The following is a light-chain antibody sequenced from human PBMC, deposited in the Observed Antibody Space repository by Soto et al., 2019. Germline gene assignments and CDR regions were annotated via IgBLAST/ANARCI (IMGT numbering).Light chain of an antibody. CDR1: QSLLHSSGNNY. V-gene: IGKV2-28*01. CDR3: MQGQQTPLT. J-gene: IGKJ5*01. Sequence: DIVMTQSPLSLSVTPGEPASISCRSSQSLLHSSGNNYLDWYVQKPGQSPQLLIYWVSSRASGVPDRFSGSGSGTDFTLKISRVEAEDVGVYYCMQGQQTPLTFGQGTRLEIK. CDR2: WVS.